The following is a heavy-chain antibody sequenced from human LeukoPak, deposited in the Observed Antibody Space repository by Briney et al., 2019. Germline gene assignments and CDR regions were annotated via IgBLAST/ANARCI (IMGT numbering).Heavy chain of an antibody. Sequence: ASVKVSCKVSGYTLTELSMHWVRQAPGKGLEWMGGFDPEDGETIYAQKFQGRVTMTEDTSTDTAYMELSSLRSEDTAVYYCALYGGNLRSGAFDIWGQGTMVTVSS. CDR2: FDPEDGET. CDR1: GYTLTELS. J-gene: IGHJ3*02. CDR3: ALYGGNLRSGAFDI. D-gene: IGHD4-23*01. V-gene: IGHV1-24*01.